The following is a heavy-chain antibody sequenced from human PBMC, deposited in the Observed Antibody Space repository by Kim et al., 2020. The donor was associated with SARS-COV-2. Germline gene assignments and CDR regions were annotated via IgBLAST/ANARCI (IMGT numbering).Heavy chain of an antibody. J-gene: IGHJ6*02. V-gene: IGHV3-15*01. Sequence: GGSLRLSCAASGFTFSNAWMSWVRQAPGKGLEWVGRIKSKTDGGTTDYAAPVKGRFTISRDDSKNTLYLQMNSLKTEDTAVYYCTSRASGYYRSYYYYGMDVWGQGTTVTVSS. CDR2: IKSKTDGGTT. CDR3: TSRASGYYRSYYYYGMDV. CDR1: GFTFSNAW. D-gene: IGHD3-3*01.